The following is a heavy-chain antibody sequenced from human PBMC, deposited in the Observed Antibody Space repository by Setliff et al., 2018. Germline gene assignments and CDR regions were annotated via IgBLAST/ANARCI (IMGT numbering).Heavy chain of an antibody. CDR1: GYTFTSYA. V-gene: IGHV1-3*01. Sequence: GASVKVSCKASGYTFTSYAMHWVRQAPGQRLEWMGWINAGNGNTKYSQKFQGRVTITRDTSASTAYMELSSLRSEDTAVYYCAREFPRYYNFWSAHRYYMDVWGKGTTVTVSS. J-gene: IGHJ6*03. D-gene: IGHD3-3*01. CDR3: AREFPRYYNFWSAHRYYMDV. CDR2: INAGNGNT.